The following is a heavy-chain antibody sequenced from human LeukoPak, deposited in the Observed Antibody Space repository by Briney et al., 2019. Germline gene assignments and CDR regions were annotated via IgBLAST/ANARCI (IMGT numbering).Heavy chain of an antibody. D-gene: IGHD6-19*01. Sequence: SETLSLTCTVSGDSISSSTYSTTYYWGWIRQPPGKGLEWIGSITYSGTTHYNASLKSRVTISVDTSKNQFSLKLSSVTAADTAVYYCARDPGKQWLVDYWGQGTLVTVSS. J-gene: IGHJ4*02. CDR1: GDSISSSTYSTTYY. CDR2: ITYSGTT. CDR3: ARDPGKQWLVDY. V-gene: IGHV4-39*02.